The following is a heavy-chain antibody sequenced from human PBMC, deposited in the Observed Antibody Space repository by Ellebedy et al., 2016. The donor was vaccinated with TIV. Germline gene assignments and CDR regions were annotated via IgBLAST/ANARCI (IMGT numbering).Heavy chain of an antibody. D-gene: IGHD1-20*01. CDR2: VNSNGGTM. CDR1: GFIFNKFG. Sequence: GGSLRLSCAASGFIFNKFGMNWVRQAPGKGPEWVSYVNSNGGTMYYADSVKGRFTISRDNAKDSLYLEMNSLRAEDTAVCYCARDNWNDADAFDIWGQGTMVTVSS. J-gene: IGHJ3*02. CDR3: ARDNWNDADAFDI. V-gene: IGHV3-48*04.